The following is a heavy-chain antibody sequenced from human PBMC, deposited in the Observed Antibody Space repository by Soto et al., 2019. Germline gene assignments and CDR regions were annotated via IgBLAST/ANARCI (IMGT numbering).Heavy chain of an antibody. Sequence: EVQLVESGGGLVQPGRSLRLSCAASGFTFDDYAMHWGRQAPGKGLEWVSGISWNSGSIGYADSVKGRFTISRDNAKNSLYLQMNSLRAEDTALYYCAKDRSSSGLYFDYWGQGTLVTVSS. V-gene: IGHV3-9*01. CDR2: ISWNSGSI. CDR1: GFTFDDYA. D-gene: IGHD3-22*01. CDR3: AKDRSSSGLYFDY. J-gene: IGHJ4*02.